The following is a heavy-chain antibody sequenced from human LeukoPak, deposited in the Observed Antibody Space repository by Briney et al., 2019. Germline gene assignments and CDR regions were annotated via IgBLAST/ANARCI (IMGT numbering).Heavy chain of an antibody. Sequence: SQTLSLTCAISGDSVSSNTASWSWLRQSPSRGLEWLGRTYFRSKWYNYYAVSVKSRIAINGDTSKNQFSLLLYSVTPEDTAVYYCAREVATEAAHNWFDPWGQGTLVTVSS. CDR1: GDSVSSNTAS. J-gene: IGHJ5*02. V-gene: IGHV6-1*01. CDR2: TYFRSKWYN. D-gene: IGHD4-23*01. CDR3: AREVATEAAHNWFDP.